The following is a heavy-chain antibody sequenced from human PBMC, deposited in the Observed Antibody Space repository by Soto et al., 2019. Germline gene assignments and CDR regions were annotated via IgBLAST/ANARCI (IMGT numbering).Heavy chain of an antibody. D-gene: IGHD3-22*01. CDR2: MYFGGSF. CDR3: AKSYYDATGFAVDP. Sequence: QLHLQESGPGLVKPSETLSLTCSVSGDSVSTGYWSWIRQPPGKGLEWIGFMYFGGSFNYNPYLASRVTMSVETATNQFSMTMTSVTAADTAVYYCAKSYYDATGFAVDPWGQGTLGTVSS. V-gene: IGHV4-59*02. CDR1: GDSVSTGY. J-gene: IGHJ5*02.